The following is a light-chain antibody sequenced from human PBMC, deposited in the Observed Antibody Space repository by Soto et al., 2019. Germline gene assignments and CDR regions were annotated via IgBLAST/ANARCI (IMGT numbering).Light chain of an antibody. CDR1: SSDVGTYNY. J-gene: IGLJ2*01. CDR2: DVS. CDR3: CSSAGSDTSV. Sequence: QSALTQPRSVSGSPGQSVTISCTGTSSDVGTYNYVSWYQQHPGKAPKLMIYDVSQRPSGVPDRVSGSKSGNTASLTISGLQAEDESDYYCCSSAGSDTSVFGGGTKLTVL. V-gene: IGLV2-11*01.